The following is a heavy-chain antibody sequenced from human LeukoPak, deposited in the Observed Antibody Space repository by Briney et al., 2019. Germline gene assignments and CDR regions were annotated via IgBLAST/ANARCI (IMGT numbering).Heavy chain of an antibody. Sequence: GGSLRLSCAASGLTVRSNYMSWVRQAPGKGLEGISVIYSGGSTYYADSVQGRFTTSRDNAKNTLYLQMSSLSAEETAVYYCARVSHFDYWGQGTLVTVSS. V-gene: IGHV3-66*01. CDR3: ARVSHFDY. CDR1: GLTVRSNY. J-gene: IGHJ4*02. CDR2: IYSGGST.